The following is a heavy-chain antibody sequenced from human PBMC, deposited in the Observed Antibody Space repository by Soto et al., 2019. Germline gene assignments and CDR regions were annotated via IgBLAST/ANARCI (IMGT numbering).Heavy chain of an antibody. CDR1: NASLSSFY. V-gene: IGHV4-4*07. D-gene: IGHD3-22*01. J-gene: IGHJ5*02. Sequence: SETLSLTCTVSNASLSSFYWSWVRQPAGKGLEWIGRIHTRGIINYHPSLTGRVIMSVATSKNQFFLRLSSVTAADTGVYYCARGHSARSGYYVVAWGKGIQVTVSS. CDR2: IHTRGII. CDR3: ARGHSARSGYYVVA.